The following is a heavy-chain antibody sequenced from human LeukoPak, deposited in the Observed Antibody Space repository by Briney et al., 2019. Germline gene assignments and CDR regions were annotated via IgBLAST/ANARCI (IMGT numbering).Heavy chain of an antibody. CDR2: INHSGST. D-gene: IGHD5-24*01. J-gene: IGHJ3*02. V-gene: IGHV4-34*01. CDR3: ARDRMADAFDI. CDR1: GGSLSGYY. Sequence: SETLSLTCAVYGGSLSGYYWSSIRQPPGKGLEWIGEINHSGSTNYNPSPKSRVTISVDTSKNQFSLKLSSVTAADTAVYYCARDRMADAFDIWGQGAMVTVSS.